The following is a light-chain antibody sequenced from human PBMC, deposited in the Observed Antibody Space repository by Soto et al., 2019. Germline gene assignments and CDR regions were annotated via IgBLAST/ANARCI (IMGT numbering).Light chain of an antibody. CDR2: AVA. V-gene: IGKV3-15*01. CDR1: LTVSTN. Sequence: VRSQSPATLSASPGETATLSCRSTLTVSTNLALYQQKPDQAPRLLIYAVATRATAIPARFIGSGSGTEFTPTISNRESEDFADYYCDKYNDWPYTFGGGTNVEIK. CDR3: DKYNDWPYT. J-gene: IGKJ4*02.